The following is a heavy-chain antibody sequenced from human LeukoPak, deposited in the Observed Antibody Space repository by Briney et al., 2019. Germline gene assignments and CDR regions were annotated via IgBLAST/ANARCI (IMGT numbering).Heavy chain of an antibody. D-gene: IGHD5-12*01. CDR1: GGSISSSSYY. CDR2: IYYSGST. V-gene: IGHV4-39*07. J-gene: IGHJ6*03. Sequence: SETLSLTCTVSGGSISSSSYYWGWIRQPLGKGLEWIGSIYYSGSTYYNPSLKSRVTISVDTSKNQFSLKLSSVTAADTAVYYCARDGEGYAKAYYYYYMDVWGKGTTVAISS. CDR3: ARDGEGYAKAYYYYYMDV.